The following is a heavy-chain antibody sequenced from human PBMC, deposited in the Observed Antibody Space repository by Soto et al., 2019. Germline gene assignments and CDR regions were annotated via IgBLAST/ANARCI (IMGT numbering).Heavy chain of an antibody. D-gene: IGHD3-22*01. CDR2: TYYRSKWYN. J-gene: IGHJ3*02. CDR1: GDSVSSNSAA. CDR3: ARDQGPYYYDSSGYYWPSAFDI. Sequence: PSQTLSLTCAISGDSVSSNSAAWNWIRQSPSRGLEWLGRTYYRSKWYNDYAVSVKSRITINPDTSENQFSLQLNSVTPEDTAVYYCARDQGPYYYDSSGYYWPSAFDIWGQGTMVTVSS. V-gene: IGHV6-1*01.